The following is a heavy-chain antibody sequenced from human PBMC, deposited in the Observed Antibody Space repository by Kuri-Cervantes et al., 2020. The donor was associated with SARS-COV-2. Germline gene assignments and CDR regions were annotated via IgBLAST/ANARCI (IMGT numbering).Heavy chain of an antibody. J-gene: IGHJ4*02. CDR3: AKIDGDNILHDLYYFDY. Sequence: GESLKISCAASGFTFSSYAMSWVRQAPGKGLEWVSAISGGGGATYYADSVKGRFTISRDNSKNTLYLQMNSLRAEDTAVYYCAKIDGDNILHDLYYFDYWGQGTLVTVSS. CDR2: ISGGGGAT. CDR1: GFTFSSYA. V-gene: IGHV3-23*01. D-gene: IGHD4-17*01.